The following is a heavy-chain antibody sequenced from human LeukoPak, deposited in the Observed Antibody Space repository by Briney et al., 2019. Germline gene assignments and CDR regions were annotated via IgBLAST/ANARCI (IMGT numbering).Heavy chain of an antibody. Sequence: GESLKISCKGSGXGFNAYWIAWVRQMPGKGLEWVGIIYPDDSDTRYSPSFQGQVTISADKSVRTAYLQWSSLKASDTAMYYCARPNITSYYDSRGYDAFDVWGQGTMVTVSS. D-gene: IGHD3-22*01. CDR2: IYPDDSDT. J-gene: IGHJ3*01. CDR1: GXGFNAYW. CDR3: ARPNITSYYDSRGYDAFDV. V-gene: IGHV5-51*01.